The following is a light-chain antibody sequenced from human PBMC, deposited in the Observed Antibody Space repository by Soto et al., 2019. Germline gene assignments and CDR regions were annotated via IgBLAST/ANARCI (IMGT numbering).Light chain of an antibody. CDR3: QQSLTMPIT. Sequence: DIQMTQSPSSLSASVGNRVSITWRASQGINNYLAWYQQKQGKIPKVLIYAAATFQPGGPSRFSGSGSCADVTLTINSRQPDDIGTYYCQQSLTMPITFGHGTRLEIK. CDR1: QGINNY. J-gene: IGKJ5*01. V-gene: IGKV1-27*01. CDR2: AAA.